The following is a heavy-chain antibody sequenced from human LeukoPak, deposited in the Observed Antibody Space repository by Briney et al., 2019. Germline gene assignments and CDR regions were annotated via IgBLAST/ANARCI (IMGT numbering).Heavy chain of an antibody. Sequence: GRSLRLSCAASGFSFSSYGMHWVRQAPGKGLEWVAVIWYDESNKYYADSVKGRFTISRDNSKNTLYLQMNSLRAEDTAVYYCARDRGGWFDPWGQGTLVTVSS. D-gene: IGHD3-16*01. V-gene: IGHV3-33*01. J-gene: IGHJ5*02. CDR2: IWYDESNK. CDR1: GFSFSSYG. CDR3: ARDRGGWFDP.